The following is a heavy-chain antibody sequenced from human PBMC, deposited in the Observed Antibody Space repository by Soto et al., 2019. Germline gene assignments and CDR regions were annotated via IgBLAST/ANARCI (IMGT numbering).Heavy chain of an antibody. CDR3: ARESMGGSSFRREYFDF. CDR2: INPNGGNT. CDR1: GYFFTSYY. D-gene: IGHD2-15*01. V-gene: IGHV1-2*02. Sequence: QAQLVQSGAEVKKPGASVKVSCKASGYFFTSYYIHWVRQAPGQSLQWMGWINPNGGNTHYVQKFQGRLTLTRDTSVSTAYMDLSSLASDDTAIYYCARESMGGSSFRREYFDFWGQGTLVAV. J-gene: IGHJ4*02.